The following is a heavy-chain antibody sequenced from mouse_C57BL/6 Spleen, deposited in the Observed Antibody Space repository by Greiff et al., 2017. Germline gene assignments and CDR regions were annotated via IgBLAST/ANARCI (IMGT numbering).Heavy chain of an antibody. J-gene: IGHJ4*01. V-gene: IGHV1-52*01. CDR2: IDPSDSET. Sequence: VQLQQPGAELVRPGSSVKLSCKASGYTFTSYWMHWVKQRPIQGLEWIGNIDPSDSETHYNQKFKDKATLTVDKSSSTAYMQLSSLTSEDSAVYYCARGTTGVASPYAMDYWGQGTSVTVSS. D-gene: IGHD1-1*01. CDR1: GYTFTSYW. CDR3: ARGTTGVASPYAMDY.